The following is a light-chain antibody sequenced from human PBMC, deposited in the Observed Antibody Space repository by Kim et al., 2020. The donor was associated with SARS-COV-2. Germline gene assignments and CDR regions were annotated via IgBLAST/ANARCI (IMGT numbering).Light chain of an antibody. CDR1: SLRSYY. Sequence: GQTVRITGQGDSLRSYYANWYQQKPGQAPVLVMYDKNNRPSGIPDRFSGSNSGNTASLTITGAQAADEADYYCASRDRDRTANHYVCGSGTKLTVL. CDR2: DKN. V-gene: IGLV3-19*01. J-gene: IGLJ1*01. CDR3: ASRDRDRTANHYV.